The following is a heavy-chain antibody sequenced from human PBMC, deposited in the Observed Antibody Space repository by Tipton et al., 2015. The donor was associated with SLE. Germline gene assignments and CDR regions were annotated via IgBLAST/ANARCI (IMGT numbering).Heavy chain of an antibody. CDR2: VFRGGST. CDR1: GDSLSGQY. D-gene: IGHD1-14*01. Sequence: TLSLTCSVYGDSLSGQYWSWIRQPPGKGLEWIGEVFRGGSTNYSPSLESRVTITVDVSKNQFSLRLTSMTPADTALYYCARARRTTSSHFDYWGQGTLVTVSS. CDR3: ARARRTTSSHFDY. V-gene: IGHV4-34*12. J-gene: IGHJ4*02.